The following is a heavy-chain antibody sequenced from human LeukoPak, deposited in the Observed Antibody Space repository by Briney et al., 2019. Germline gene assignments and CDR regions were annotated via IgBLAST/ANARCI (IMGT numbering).Heavy chain of an antibody. D-gene: IGHD3-10*01. CDR1: GGSIRSHY. CDR3: ARRDYGSGSYPFDY. Sequence: SETLPLTCTVSGGSIRSHYWSWIRLPPGKGLEWIGSIYYSGSTNYNPSLKSRVTISLDTSKNQFSLKLSSVTAADTAVYYCARRDYGSGSYPFDYWGQGILVTVSS. V-gene: IGHV4-59*08. CDR2: IYYSGST. J-gene: IGHJ4*02.